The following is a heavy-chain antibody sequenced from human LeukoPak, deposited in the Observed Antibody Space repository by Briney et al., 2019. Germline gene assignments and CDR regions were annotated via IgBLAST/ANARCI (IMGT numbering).Heavy chain of an antibody. D-gene: IGHD5-18*01. CDR2: IHPSGGST. Sequence: ASVKVSCKASGYTFSSNYMHWVRPAPGQGLEWMGAIHPSGGSTSYAQKFQGRVTMTRDTSMSTAYMELSSLRSEDTAIYYCARMGMDAAMITNFFDYWGQGTLITVSS. V-gene: IGHV1-46*01. CDR3: ARMGMDAAMITNFFDY. J-gene: IGHJ4*02. CDR1: GYTFSSNY.